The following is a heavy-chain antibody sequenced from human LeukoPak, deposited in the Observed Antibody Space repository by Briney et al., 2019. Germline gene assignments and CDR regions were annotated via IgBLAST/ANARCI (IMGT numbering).Heavy chain of an antibody. J-gene: IGHJ6*03. V-gene: IGHV4-34*01. Sequence: SETLSLTCAVYGGSFSGYYWSWIRQPPGKGLEWIGEINHSGSTNYNPSLKSRVTISIDTSKSQFSLKLSSVTAADTAVYYCAGRRLTICGDYYYMDVWDKGTTVTVSS. CDR2: INHSGST. CDR1: GGSFSGYY. CDR3: AGRRLTICGDYYYMDV. D-gene: IGHD3-3*01.